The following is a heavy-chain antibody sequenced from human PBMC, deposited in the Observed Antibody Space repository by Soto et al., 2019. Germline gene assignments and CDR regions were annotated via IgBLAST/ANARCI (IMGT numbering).Heavy chain of an antibody. D-gene: IGHD3-3*01. V-gene: IGHV3-64D*08. CDR2: ISSNGGST. J-gene: IGHJ4*02. CDR3: VKDAYDFWSGYPFDY. CDR1: GFTFSSYA. Sequence: GGSLRLSCSASGFTFSSYAMHWVRQAPGKGLEYVSAISSNGGSTYYADSVKGRFTISRDNSKNTLYLQMSSLRAEDTAVYYCVKDAYDFWSGYPFDYWGQGTLVTVSS.